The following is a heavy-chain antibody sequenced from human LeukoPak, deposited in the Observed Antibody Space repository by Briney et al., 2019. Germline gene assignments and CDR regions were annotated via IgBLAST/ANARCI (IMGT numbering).Heavy chain of an antibody. CDR2: IYTSGST. Sequence: SETLSLTCSVSGGSISSGGYFWSWIRQPPGKGLEWIGRIYTSGSTNYNPSLKSRVTMSVDTSKNQFSLMLSSVTAADTAVYYCARGREYYYYYMDVWGKGTTVTVSS. CDR3: ARGREYYYYYMDV. CDR1: GGSISSGGYF. J-gene: IGHJ6*03. V-gene: IGHV4-61*02.